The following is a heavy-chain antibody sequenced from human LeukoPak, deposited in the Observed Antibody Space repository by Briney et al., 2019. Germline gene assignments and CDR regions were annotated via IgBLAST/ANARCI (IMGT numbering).Heavy chain of an antibody. CDR2: ISGDGGST. V-gene: IGHV3-43*02. D-gene: IGHD3-22*01. Sequence: GGSLRLSCAASGFTFDDYALHWVRQAPGKGLEWVSLISGDGGSTYYADSVKGRFTISRDNSKNSLYLQMNSLRTEDTALYYCAKTYGLSDYYDSSGTDYWGQGTLVTVSS. CDR1: GFTFDDYA. CDR3: AKTYGLSDYYDSSGTDY. J-gene: IGHJ4*02.